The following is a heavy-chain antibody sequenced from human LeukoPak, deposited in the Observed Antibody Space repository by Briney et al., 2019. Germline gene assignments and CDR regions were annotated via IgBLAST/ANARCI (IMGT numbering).Heavy chain of an antibody. Sequence: PSETLSLTCTVSGYSISSGYYWGWIRQPPGKGLEWIGSIYHSGSTYYNPSLKSRVTISVDTSKNQFSLKLSSVTAADTAVYYCARNDYGDYVDYWGQGTLVTVSS. CDR3: ARNDYGDYVDY. D-gene: IGHD4-17*01. J-gene: IGHJ4*02. V-gene: IGHV4-38-2*02. CDR2: IYHSGST. CDR1: GYSISSGYY.